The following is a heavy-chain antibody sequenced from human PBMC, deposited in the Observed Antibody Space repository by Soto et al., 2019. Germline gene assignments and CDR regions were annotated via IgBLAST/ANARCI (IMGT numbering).Heavy chain of an antibody. CDR3: ARGEAYYKASV. Sequence: AHLVQSGAEVKKPGASVKVSCKASGYSFTSYAIYWVAQAPGQGLEWMGWINAANGDTKYAQKFQDRVTITRDTSASTAYLEVNSLRFEDTAVYYCARGEAYYKASVWGQGTMVTVSS. J-gene: IGHJ3*01. CDR2: INAANGDT. D-gene: IGHD3-10*01. V-gene: IGHV1-3*01. CDR1: GYSFTSYA.